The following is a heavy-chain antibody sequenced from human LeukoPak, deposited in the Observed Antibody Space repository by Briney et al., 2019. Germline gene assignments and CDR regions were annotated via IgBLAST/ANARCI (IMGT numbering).Heavy chain of an antibody. V-gene: IGHV1-69*05. CDR2: ITPIFGTA. D-gene: IGHD3-22*01. CDR3: AREQDYYDSSGYYPRFDY. J-gene: IGHJ4*02. CDR1: GGTFSSYA. Sequence: ASVKVSCKASGGTFSSYAISWVRQAPGQGLEWMGRITPIFGTANYAQKFQGRVTITTDESTSTAYMELSSLRSEDTAVYYCAREQDYYDSSGYYPRFDYWGQGTLVTVSS.